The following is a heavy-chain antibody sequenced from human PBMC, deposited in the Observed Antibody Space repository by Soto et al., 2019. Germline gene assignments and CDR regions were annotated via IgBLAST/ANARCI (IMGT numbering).Heavy chain of an antibody. V-gene: IGHV3-30*18. D-gene: IGHD3-10*01. CDR2: ISYDGSNK. CDR1: GFTFSSYG. Sequence: QVQLVESGGCVVQPGRSLRLSCAASGFTFSSYGMHWVRQAPGKGLEWVAVISYDGSNKYYADSVKGRFTISRDNSKNTLYLQMNSLRAEDTAVYYCAKGHGSGSYYAPLDYWGQGTLVTVSS. J-gene: IGHJ4*02. CDR3: AKGHGSGSYYAPLDY.